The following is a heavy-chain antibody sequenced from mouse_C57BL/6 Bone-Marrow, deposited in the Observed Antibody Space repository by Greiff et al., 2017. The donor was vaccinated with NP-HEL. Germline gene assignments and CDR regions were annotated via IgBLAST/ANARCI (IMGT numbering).Heavy chain of an antibody. D-gene: IGHD2-4*01. CDR3: ARGIKRFAY. CDR1: GYTFTSFW. Sequence: QVQLQESGAELAKPGASVKLSCKASGYTFTSFWMHWVKQRPGQGLEWIGYINPTSGYTKYNHKFKDKATLTADKSSSTAYMQLSSLTYEDSAVYCWARGIKRFAYWGQGTLVTVSA. V-gene: IGHV1-7*01. CDR2: INPTSGYT. J-gene: IGHJ3*01.